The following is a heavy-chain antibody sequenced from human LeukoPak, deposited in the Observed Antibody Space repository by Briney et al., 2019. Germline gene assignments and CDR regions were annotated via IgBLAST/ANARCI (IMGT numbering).Heavy chain of an antibody. Sequence: SQTLSLTCTVSGGSISSGSYYWSWIRQPGGKGLEWIGRIYTSGSTNYNPSLKSRVTISVDTSKNQFSLKLSSVTAADTAVYYCARVRAAAGVLIDYWGQGTLVTVSS. CDR1: GGSISSGSYY. D-gene: IGHD6-13*01. CDR2: IYTSGST. CDR3: ARVRAAAGVLIDY. V-gene: IGHV4-61*02. J-gene: IGHJ4*02.